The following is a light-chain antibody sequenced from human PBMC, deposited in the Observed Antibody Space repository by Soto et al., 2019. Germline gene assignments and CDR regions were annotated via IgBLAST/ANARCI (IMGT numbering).Light chain of an antibody. J-gene: IGKJ2*01. CDR3: LQYNDFQYT. Sequence: DIQMTQSPSTLSASVGDGVTITCRASQSIGSWLAWYQQKPGKAPKLLIYKATNLQSGVPSRLSGSGSGTDVSLAISSLQPVDSATYFCLQYNDFQYTFGPGTKLEI. CDR2: KAT. CDR1: QSIGSW. V-gene: IGKV1-5*03.